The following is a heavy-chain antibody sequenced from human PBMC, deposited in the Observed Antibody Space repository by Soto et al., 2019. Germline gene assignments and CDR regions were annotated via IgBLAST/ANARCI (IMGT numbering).Heavy chain of an antibody. CDR1: GYTFTTFG. CDR2: ISANNGNT. Sequence: QVRLVQSGPEVKKPGASVKVSCKASGYTFTTFGISWVRQAPGQGLEWVGWISANNGNTKYSQKFQGRVSLTTETSASPAYMELRSLRSDETAVYYCARSAPFDIYAITTVEFWGQGTLVTVSS. V-gene: IGHV1-18*01. CDR3: ARSAPFDIYAITTVEF. J-gene: IGHJ4*02. D-gene: IGHD1-1*01.